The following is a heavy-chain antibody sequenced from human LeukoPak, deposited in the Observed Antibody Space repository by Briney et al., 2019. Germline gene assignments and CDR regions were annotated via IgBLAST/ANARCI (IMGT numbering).Heavy chain of an antibody. CDR1: RFTFSSYW. J-gene: IGHJ4*02. Sequence: GGSLRLSCAASRFTFSSYWMSWVRQAPGKGLEWVANIKQDGSEKYYVDSVKGRFTISRDNAKNSLYLQMNSLRAEDTAVYYCARGCSGWFEDGFDYWGQGTLVTVSS. D-gene: IGHD6-19*01. CDR3: ARGCSGWFEDGFDY. V-gene: IGHV3-7*04. CDR2: IKQDGSEK.